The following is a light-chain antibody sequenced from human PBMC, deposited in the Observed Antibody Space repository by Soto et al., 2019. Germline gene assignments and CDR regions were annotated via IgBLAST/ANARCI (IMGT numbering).Light chain of an antibody. CDR1: QSAISN. CDR3: HQYYKWPLT. Sequence: EIVLTQSRDTLSVSPGEKVTLSCLASQSAISNLAWYQQKPGQTPRLLIYDASTRATDIPARFSGSGSGTDFTLTISSLLSEDFAVYYCHQYYKWPLTFGGGTRLEIK. V-gene: IGKV3-15*01. CDR2: DAS. J-gene: IGKJ5*01.